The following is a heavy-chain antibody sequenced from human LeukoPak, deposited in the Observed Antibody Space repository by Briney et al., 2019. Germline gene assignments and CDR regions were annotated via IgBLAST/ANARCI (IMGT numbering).Heavy chain of an antibody. V-gene: IGHV3-74*01. J-gene: IGHJ5*02. CDR1: GFTFSSYW. CDR2: INSDGSST. Sequence: GGSPRLSCAASGFTFSSYWMHWVRQAPGKGLVWVSRINSDGSSTSYADSVKGRFTISRDNAKNTLYLQMNSLRAEDTAVYYCASNRYSSGWYWFDPWGQGTLVTVSS. CDR3: ASNRYSSGWYWFDP. D-gene: IGHD6-19*01.